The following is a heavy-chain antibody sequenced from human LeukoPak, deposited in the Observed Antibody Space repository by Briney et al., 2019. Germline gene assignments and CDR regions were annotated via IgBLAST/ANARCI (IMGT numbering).Heavy chain of an antibody. D-gene: IGHD5-18*01. J-gene: IGHJ6*03. CDR1: GFTFSSYE. V-gene: IGHV3-48*03. CDR2: ISSSGSTI. CDR3: AREKNVGAMVMILYYYMDV. Sequence: QAGGSLRLSCAASGFTFSSYEMNWVRQAPGKGLEWVSYISSSGSTIYYADSVKGRFTISRDNAKNSLYLQMNSLRAEDTAVYYCAREKNVGAMVMILYYYMDVWGKGTTVTISS.